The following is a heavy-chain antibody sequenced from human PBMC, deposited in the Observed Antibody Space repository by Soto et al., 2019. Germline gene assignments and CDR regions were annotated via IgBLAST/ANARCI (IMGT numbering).Heavy chain of an antibody. Sequence: QVQLVQSGAEVKKPGSSVKVSCNASGGTFSSYAISWVRQAPGQGLEWMGGIIPIFGTANYAQKFQGRVTITAAESTSTAYMELSSLRSEDTAVYYCARGRGYYYDSSGYSRPFDYWGQGPLVTVSS. CDR3: ARGRGYYYDSSGYSRPFDY. CDR2: IIPIFGTA. D-gene: IGHD3-22*01. V-gene: IGHV1-69*01. CDR1: GGTFSSYA. J-gene: IGHJ4*02.